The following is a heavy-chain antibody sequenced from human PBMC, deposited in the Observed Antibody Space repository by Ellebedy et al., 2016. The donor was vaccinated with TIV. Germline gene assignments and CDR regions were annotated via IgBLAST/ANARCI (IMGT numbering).Heavy chain of an antibody. D-gene: IGHD6-13*01. J-gene: IGHJ6*02. CDR3: TRGKARTGYQYGMDL. CDR2: INDISSHI. V-gene: IGHV3-21*04. CDR1: GFTFSSYA. Sequence: PGGSLRLSCAASGFTFSSYAMNRVRQAPGKGLEWVSSINDISSHIYYADSLRGRFTISRDNSKNTVYLQMNSLRAEDTAVYFCTRGKARTGYQYGMDLWGQGTTVAVSS.